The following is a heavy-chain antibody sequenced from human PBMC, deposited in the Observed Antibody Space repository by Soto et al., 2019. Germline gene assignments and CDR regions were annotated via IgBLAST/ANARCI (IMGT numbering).Heavy chain of an antibody. CDR1: GGSISSGDYY. Sequence: QVQLQESGPGLVKPSQTLSLTCTVSGGSISSGDYYWSWIRQPPGKGLEWIGYIYYSGSTDYNPSLKSRVTISVDTAKNQFSLKLSSVTAADTAVYYCARGSTYYDFWSGYYKSPLYGMDVWGQGTTVTVSS. D-gene: IGHD3-3*01. CDR2: IYYSGST. CDR3: ARGSTYYDFWSGYYKSPLYGMDV. V-gene: IGHV4-30-4*01. J-gene: IGHJ6*02.